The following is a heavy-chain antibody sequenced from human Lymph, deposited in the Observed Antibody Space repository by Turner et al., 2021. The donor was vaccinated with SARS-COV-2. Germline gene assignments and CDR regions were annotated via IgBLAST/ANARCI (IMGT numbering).Heavy chain of an antibody. Sequence: QVQLVQPGAEAKKPGSPAKVSCKASGGTFSSYAISWVRQAPGQGLEWMGGVIPIFGTPNYAQKFQGRVTITADESTSTAYMELSSLRSEDTAVYYCASFGGDDVFDYWGQGTLVTVSS. CDR1: GGTFSSYA. V-gene: IGHV1-69*01. CDR3: ASFGGDDVFDY. J-gene: IGHJ4*02. CDR2: VIPIFGTP. D-gene: IGHD3-10*01.